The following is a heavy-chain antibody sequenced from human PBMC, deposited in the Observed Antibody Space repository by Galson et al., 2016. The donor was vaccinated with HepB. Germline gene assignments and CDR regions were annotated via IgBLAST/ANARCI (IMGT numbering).Heavy chain of an antibody. D-gene: IGHD6-13*01. Sequence: SLRLSCAASGFTFHAYGIHWVRQAPGKGLEWVAGITWSGDRMGYADAVKGRFTISRDNARNSLYLQLNILKPDDTAFYYCAKDRDEAAGGFDYWGQGTLVTVSS. J-gene: IGHJ4*02. CDR1: GFTFHAYG. CDR3: AKDRDEAAGGFDY. CDR2: ITWSGDRM. V-gene: IGHV3-9*01.